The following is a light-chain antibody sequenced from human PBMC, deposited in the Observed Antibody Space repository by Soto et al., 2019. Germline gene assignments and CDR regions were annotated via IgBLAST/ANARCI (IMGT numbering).Light chain of an antibody. CDR2: AAS. Sequence: DIQMTQSPSSLSASVGDRVIITCRASQSIKNYLNWYQQKPGKAPKLLMFAASDLQIGVPSRFSGSGSGTEFILTINGLQPGDIATCYCQQTQTTPRLSFGGGTNVEIK. CDR3: QQTQTTPRLS. J-gene: IGKJ4*01. V-gene: IGKV1-39*01. CDR1: QSIKNY.